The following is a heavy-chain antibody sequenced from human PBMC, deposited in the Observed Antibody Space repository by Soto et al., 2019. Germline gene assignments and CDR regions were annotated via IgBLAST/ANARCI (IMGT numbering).Heavy chain of an antibody. J-gene: IGHJ4*02. CDR3: CAYYYDTIGYYYDY. CDR1: GGTFSSYA. D-gene: IGHD3-22*01. V-gene: IGHV1-69*13. Sequence: SVKVSCKASGGTFSSYAISWVRQAPGQGLEWMGGIIPIFSKVNYAQKFQGRVTITADESTSTAYMELSSLRSEDTAVYYCCAYYYDTIGYYYDYWGQGTLVTVSS. CDR2: IIPIFSKV.